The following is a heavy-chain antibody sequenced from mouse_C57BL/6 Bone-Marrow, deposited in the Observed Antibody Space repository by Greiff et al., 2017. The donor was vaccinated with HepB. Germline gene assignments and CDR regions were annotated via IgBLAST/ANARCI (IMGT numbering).Heavy chain of an antibody. CDR1: GYTFTSYG. CDR3: ARWHYDGNTY. D-gene: IGHD2-1*01. CDR2: IYPRSGNT. J-gene: IGHJ2*01. Sequence: QVQLKQSGAELARPGASVKLSCKASGYTFTSYGISWVKQRTGQGLEWIGEIYPRSGNTYYNEKFKGKATLTADKSSSTAYMELRSLTSEDSAVYFCARWHYDGNTYWGQGTTLTVSS. V-gene: IGHV1-81*01.